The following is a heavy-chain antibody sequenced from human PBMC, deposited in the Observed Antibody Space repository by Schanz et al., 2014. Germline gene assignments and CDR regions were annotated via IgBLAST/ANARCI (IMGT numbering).Heavy chain of an antibody. V-gene: IGHV3-33*08. CDR3: ARPRFDYGEVDY. J-gene: IGHJ4*02. CDR2: IWSDGSTK. CDR1: GFTFSDYY. D-gene: IGHD4-17*01. Sequence: QVQLVESGGGLVKPGGSLRLSCAASGFTFSDYYMSWIRQAPGKGLEWVAVIWSDGSTKYYADSVKGRFTVSRDNARNSLYLHMNTLGAEDTAVYYCARPRFDYGEVDYWGQGTLVTVSS.